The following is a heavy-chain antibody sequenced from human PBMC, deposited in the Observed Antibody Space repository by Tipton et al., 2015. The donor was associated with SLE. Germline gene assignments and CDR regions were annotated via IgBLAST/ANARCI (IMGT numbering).Heavy chain of an antibody. CDR2: IYYSGST. V-gene: IGHV4-59*01. CDR1: GGSIINYY. J-gene: IGHJ4*02. D-gene: IGHD1-26*01. Sequence: TLSLTCTVSGGSIINYYWSWIRQPPGMGLEWIGYIYYSGSTNYNPSLKSRVTISVDTSKNQFSLKLSSVTAADTAVYYCARVGVDGSYPSYFDYWGQGTLVTVSS. CDR3: ARVGVDGSYPSYFDY.